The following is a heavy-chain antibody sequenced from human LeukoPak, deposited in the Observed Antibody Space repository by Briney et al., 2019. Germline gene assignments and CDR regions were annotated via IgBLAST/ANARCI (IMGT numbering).Heavy chain of an antibody. J-gene: IGHJ4*02. CDR1: GHTFTNYY. CDR3: ARVAETAAAGQQHFDY. D-gene: IGHD6-13*01. CDR2: INPNSGGT. V-gene: IGHV1-2*02. Sequence: ASVKVSCKASGHTFTNYYINWVRQAPGQGLEWMGWINPNSGGTNYAQKFQGRVTMTRDTSISTAYMELSRLRSDDTAVYYCARVAETAAAGQQHFDYWGQGTLVTVSS.